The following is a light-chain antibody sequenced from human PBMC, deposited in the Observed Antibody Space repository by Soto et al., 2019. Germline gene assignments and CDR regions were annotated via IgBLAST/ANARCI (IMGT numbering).Light chain of an antibody. J-gene: IGLJ2*01. CDR1: SSDVGGYNY. CDR3: SSYAGSSTVV. V-gene: IGLV2-8*01. CDR2: DVS. Sequence: QSALTQPPSASGSPGQSITISCTGTSSDVGGYNYVSWYQQHPGKAPKLMIYDVSKRPSGVPNRFSGSKSGNTASLTVSGLQAEDEADYYCSSYAGSSTVVFGGGTKLTVL.